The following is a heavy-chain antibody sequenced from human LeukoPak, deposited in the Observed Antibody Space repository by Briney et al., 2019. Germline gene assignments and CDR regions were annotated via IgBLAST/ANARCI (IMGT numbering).Heavy chain of an antibody. CDR3: ARDRRHYSGSYQDLHLYFDY. CDR1: GFTVSSNS. J-gene: IGHJ4*02. D-gene: IGHD1-26*01. V-gene: IGHV3-53*01. CDR2: IYSDNT. Sequence: GGSLRLSCTVSGFTVSSNSMSWVRQAPGKGLEWVSFIYSDNTHYSDSVKGRFTISRDNSKNTLYLQMNSPRAEDTAVYYCARDRRHYSGSYQDLHLYFDYWGQGTLVTVSS.